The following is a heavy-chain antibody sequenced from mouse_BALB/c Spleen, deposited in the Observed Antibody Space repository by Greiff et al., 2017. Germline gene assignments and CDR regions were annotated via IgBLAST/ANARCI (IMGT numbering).Heavy chain of an antibody. V-gene: IGHV1-82*01. CDR3: ARKGAMDY. J-gene: IGHJ4*01. Sequence: QVQLQQSGPELVKPGASVKISCKASGYAFSSSWMNWVKQRPGQGLEWIGRIYPGDGDTNYNGKFKGKATLTADKSSSTAYMQLSSLTSVDSAVYFCARKGAMDYWGQGTSVTVSS. CDR1: GYAFSSSW. CDR2: IYPGDGDT.